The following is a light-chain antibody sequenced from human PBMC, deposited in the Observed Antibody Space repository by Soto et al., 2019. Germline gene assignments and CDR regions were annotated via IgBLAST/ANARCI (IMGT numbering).Light chain of an antibody. J-gene: IGKJ5*01. V-gene: IGKV1-13*02. CDR3: QQFNSYPIT. Sequence: AIQLTQSPSSLSASVGDRVTITCRASQDIRGALAWYQQNPGKAPKILIYDVSILESGVPSRFSGSSSGTDFTLTISSLQPGDFATYYCQQFNSYPITFGQGTRLEIK. CDR2: DVS. CDR1: QDIRGA.